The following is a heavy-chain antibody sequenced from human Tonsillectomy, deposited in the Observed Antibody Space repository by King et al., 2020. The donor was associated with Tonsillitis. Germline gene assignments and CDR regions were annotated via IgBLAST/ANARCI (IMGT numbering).Heavy chain of an antibody. Sequence: QLQESGPGLVKPSETLSLTCTVSAGSISSSSYYWGWIRQPPGKGLEWIGSVFFTGSTYYNPSLKSRVTISVDTSKNQCSLRLSSVTAADTAMYYCARQGYDFLSGYYSYYFDYWGQGTLVTVSS. CDR1: AGSISSSSYY. CDR3: ARQGYDFLSGYYSYYFDY. CDR2: VFFTGST. J-gene: IGHJ4*02. V-gene: IGHV4-39*01. D-gene: IGHD3-3*01.